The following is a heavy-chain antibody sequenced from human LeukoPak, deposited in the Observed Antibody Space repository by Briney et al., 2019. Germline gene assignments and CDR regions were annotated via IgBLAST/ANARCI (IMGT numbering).Heavy chain of an antibody. Sequence: SESLSLTCTVSGGSISSSSYYWGWIRQPPGKGLEWIGSIYYSGSTYYNPSLKSRVTISVDTSKNQFSLKLSSVTAADTAVYYCARVPRKSQVYYDFWSGYHLDWYFDLWGRGTLVTVSS. CDR1: GGSISSSSYY. J-gene: IGHJ2*01. V-gene: IGHV4-39*07. CDR2: IYYSGST. D-gene: IGHD3-3*01. CDR3: ARVPRKSQVYYDFWSGYHLDWYFDL.